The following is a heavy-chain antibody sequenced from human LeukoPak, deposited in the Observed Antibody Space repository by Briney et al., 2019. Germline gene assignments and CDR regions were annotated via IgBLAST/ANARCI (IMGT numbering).Heavy chain of an antibody. Sequence: PSETLYLTCTVSGGSMSRDYWNWIRQPPRKGLDWIGDIDYSGRTNYNPSLKSRVTISVDTSKNQFSLKLSPVTAADTAVYYCARGGSYRWFDPWGQGTLVTVSS. J-gene: IGHJ5*02. CDR3: ARGGSYRWFDP. D-gene: IGHD1-26*01. V-gene: IGHV4-59*08. CDR2: IDYSGRT. CDR1: GGSMSRDY.